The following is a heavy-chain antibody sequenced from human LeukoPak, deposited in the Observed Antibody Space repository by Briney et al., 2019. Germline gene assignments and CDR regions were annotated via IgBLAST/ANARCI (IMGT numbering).Heavy chain of an antibody. V-gene: IGHV3-53*01. D-gene: IGHD1-26*01. CDR1: GFTVSSNY. J-gene: IGHJ4*02. CDR3: VRQPDSARYGFDF. Sequence: GGSLRLSCAASGFTVSSNYMSWVRQAPGKGLEWVSLIYSGGSTSYADSVKGRFIISRDNSKNTLYLRMNSLRAEDTAVYYCVRQPDSARYGFDFWGQGTLVTVSS. CDR2: IYSGGST.